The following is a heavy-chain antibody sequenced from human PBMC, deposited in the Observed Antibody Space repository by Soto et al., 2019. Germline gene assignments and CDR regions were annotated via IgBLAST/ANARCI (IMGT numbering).Heavy chain of an antibody. J-gene: IGHJ4*02. CDR3: AAGDAWDILLAY. D-gene: IGHD1-26*01. Sequence: SETLSLTCTVSGGSINSSGYYWNWARQRPDTGLEWIGHIYFSGNTYYNPSLKTNPSLKSRVIISVDTPKNQLSLWLSSVTAADTAIYYCAAGDAWDILLAYWGQGTLVTVSS. V-gene: IGHV4-31*03. CDR2: IYFSGNT. CDR1: GGSINSSGYY.